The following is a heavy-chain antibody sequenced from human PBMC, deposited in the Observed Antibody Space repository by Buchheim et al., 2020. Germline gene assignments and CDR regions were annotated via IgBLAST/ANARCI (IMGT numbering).Heavy chain of an antibody. J-gene: IGHJ4*02. Sequence: QVQLVESGGGVVQPGRSLRLSCAASGFTFSSYAMHWVRQAPGKGLEWVAVISYDGSNKYYADSVKGRFTISRDNSKNTLYLQMNSLRAEDTAVYYCGVQIHFDWSVTGDYWGQGTL. CDR3: GVQIHFDWSVTGDY. D-gene: IGHD3-9*01. CDR1: GFTFSSYA. V-gene: IGHV3-30*04. CDR2: ISYDGSNK.